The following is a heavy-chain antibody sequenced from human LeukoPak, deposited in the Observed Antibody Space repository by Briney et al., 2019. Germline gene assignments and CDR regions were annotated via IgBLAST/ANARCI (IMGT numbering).Heavy chain of an antibody. CDR1: GGTFSSYA. CDR3: ATVEMATLGAYYYYMDV. J-gene: IGHJ6*03. D-gene: IGHD5-24*01. Sequence: SVKVSCKASGGTFSSYAISWVRQAPGQGLEWMGGIIPIFGTANYAQRFQGRVTITADESTSTAYMELSSLRSEDTAVYYCATVEMATLGAYYYYMDVWGKGTTVTISS. CDR2: IIPIFGTA. V-gene: IGHV1-69*13.